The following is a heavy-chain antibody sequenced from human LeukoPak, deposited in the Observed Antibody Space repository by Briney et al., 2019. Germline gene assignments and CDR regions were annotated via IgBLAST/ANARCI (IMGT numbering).Heavy chain of an antibody. CDR1: GGSISSYY. J-gene: IGHJ5*02. CDR3: ARGGGFWSGYYYLFDP. Sequence: SETLSLTCTVSGGSISSYYWSWIRPPPGKGLEWIGYIYYSGSTNYNPSLKSRVTISVDTSKNQFSLKLSSVTAADTAVYYCARGGGFWSGYYYLFDPWGQGTLVTVSS. V-gene: IGHV4-59*01. D-gene: IGHD3-3*01. CDR2: IYYSGST.